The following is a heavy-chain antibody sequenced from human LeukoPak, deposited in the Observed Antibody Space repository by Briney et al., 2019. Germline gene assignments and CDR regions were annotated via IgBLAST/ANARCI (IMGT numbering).Heavy chain of an antibody. V-gene: IGHV4-59*01. D-gene: IGHD1-26*01. CDR3: ARYSGSYLEYYFDY. J-gene: IGHJ4*02. Sequence: PSETLSLTCTVSGGSISSYYWSWVRQPPGKGLEWIGYIYYSGSTNYNPSLKSRVTISVDTSKNQFSLKLSSVTAADTAVYYCARYSGSYLEYYFDYWGQGILVTVSS. CDR2: IYYSGST. CDR1: GGSISSYY.